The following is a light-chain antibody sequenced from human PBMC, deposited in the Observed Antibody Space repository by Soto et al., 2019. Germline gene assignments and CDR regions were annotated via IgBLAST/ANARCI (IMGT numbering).Light chain of an antibody. Sequence: QSVLTQPASVSGSPGQSITISCTGTSNDIGAYNYVSWYQHHPGKAPKLIIYEVTNRPSGASNRFSGSKSGNTASLTISGLRAEDEADYYCSSYTSSSTLYVFATGTKLTVL. V-gene: IGLV2-14*01. CDR1: SNDIGAYNY. CDR2: EVT. J-gene: IGLJ1*01. CDR3: SSYTSSSTLYV.